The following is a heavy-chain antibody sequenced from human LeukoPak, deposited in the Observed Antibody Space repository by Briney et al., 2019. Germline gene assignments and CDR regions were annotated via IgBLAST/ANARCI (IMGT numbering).Heavy chain of an antibody. D-gene: IGHD6-6*01. CDR1: GFTVSSNY. CDR2: IYSGGST. J-gene: IGHJ6*03. V-gene: IGHV3-53*01. Sequence: GGSLRLSCAASGFTVSSNYMSWVRQAPGKGLEWVSIIYSGGSTDYADSVKGRFTISRDNSKNTLYLQMNSLRAEDTAVYYCARGAFGSSPTTSYMDVWGKGTTVTVSS. CDR3: ARGAFGSSPTTSYMDV.